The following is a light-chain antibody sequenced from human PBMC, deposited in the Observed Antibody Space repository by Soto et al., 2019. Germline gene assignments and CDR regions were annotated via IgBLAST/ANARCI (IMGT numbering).Light chain of an antibody. V-gene: IGLV1-44*01. CDR1: SSNIGSNT. J-gene: IGLJ1*01. Sequence: QSGLTQPPSASGTTSQRVTIPCSGSSSNIGSNTVNWYQQLPGTAPKLLIYSNNQRPSGVPDRFSGSKSGTSASLAISGLQSEDEADYYCAAWDASLNGYVFGTGTKVTVL. CDR3: AAWDASLNGYV. CDR2: SNN.